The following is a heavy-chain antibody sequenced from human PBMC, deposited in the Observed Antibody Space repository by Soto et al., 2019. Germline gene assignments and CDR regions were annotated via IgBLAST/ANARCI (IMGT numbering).Heavy chain of an antibody. D-gene: IGHD3-16*01. Sequence: EVQLVQSGGEVKKPGTSLRISCEGSGYQFTNYWINWVRQMPGKGLEWMGRVDPSDSYTNYSPSFEGHVTFLVDKSLSTAYVQWSSLKASDTAIYYCGTQGGDGYHIDYWSQGTLVTVSS. V-gene: IGHV5-10-1*03. CDR3: GTQGGDGYHIDY. CDR1: GYQFTNYW. J-gene: IGHJ4*02. CDR2: VDPSDSYT.